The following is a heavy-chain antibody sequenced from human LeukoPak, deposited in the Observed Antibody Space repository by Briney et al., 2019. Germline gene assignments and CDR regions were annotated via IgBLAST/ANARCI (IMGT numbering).Heavy chain of an antibody. J-gene: IGHJ4*02. Sequence: GASLKISCEGSGSSFTYYWIGGGRPIPGKGLEGGGIINPRDSHSRYGLSFQGQVTISADKSIRTAYLQWSTLKAADTAMYYCARRMILFGDGFDFWGQGTLVTVSP. V-gene: IGHV5-51*01. CDR2: INPRDSHS. CDR3: ARRMILFGDGFDF. D-gene: IGHD3/OR15-3a*01. CDR1: GSSFTYYW.